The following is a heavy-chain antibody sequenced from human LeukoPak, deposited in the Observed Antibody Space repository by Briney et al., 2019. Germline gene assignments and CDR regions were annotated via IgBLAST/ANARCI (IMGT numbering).Heavy chain of an antibody. V-gene: IGHV1-2*02. Sequence: ASVKVSCKASGYTFTGYYMHWVRQAPGQGLEWMGWINPNSGGTNYAQKFQGRVTMTRDTSKNQFSLKLSSVTAADTAVYYCARDGDEGGDYYYFDYWGQGTLVTVSS. CDR2: INPNSGGT. J-gene: IGHJ4*02. CDR3: ARDGDEGGDYYYFDY. CDR1: GYTFTGYY. D-gene: IGHD4-17*01.